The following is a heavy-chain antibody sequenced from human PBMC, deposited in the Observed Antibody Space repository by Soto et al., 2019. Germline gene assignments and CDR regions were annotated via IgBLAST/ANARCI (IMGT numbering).Heavy chain of an antibody. J-gene: IGHJ4*01. CDR3: AKTWVPRITHLPPRFHY. V-gene: IGHV3-23*01. D-gene: IGHD1-20*01. CDR2: ISDSGDIT. CDR1: EFTLSTYA. Sequence: GGSLRSSFAASEFTLSTYAMTWVRQAPGRVLQLVATISDSGDITYYAYSVKGRFTISRDNSRNTLYLQMNNLRAEDKALSYYAKTWVPRITHLPPRFHYWGRGTLVHVSS.